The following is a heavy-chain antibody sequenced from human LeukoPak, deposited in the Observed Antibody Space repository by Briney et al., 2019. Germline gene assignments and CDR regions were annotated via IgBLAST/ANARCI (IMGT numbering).Heavy chain of an antibody. J-gene: IGHJ4*02. D-gene: IGHD3-22*01. CDR3: ARDGPYDNFDY. CDR1: GGSISSGGYS. V-gene: IGHV4-30-2*01. Sequence: SETLSLTCAVSGGSISSGGYSWSWIRQPPGKGLEWIGYIYHSGSTYYNPSLKSRVTISVDTSKNQFSLKLSSVTAADTAVYYCARDGPYDNFDYWGQGTLVTVSS. CDR2: IYHSGST.